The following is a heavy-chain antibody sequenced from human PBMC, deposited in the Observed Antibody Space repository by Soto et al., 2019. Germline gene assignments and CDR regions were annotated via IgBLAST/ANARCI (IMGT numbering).Heavy chain of an antibody. D-gene: IGHD5-12*01. J-gene: IGHJ4*02. V-gene: IGHV3-23*01. CDR1: GFTFSSYA. CDR3: AKAKVATIKGHYFDY. CDR2: ISGSGGST. Sequence: FLRLSCAASGFTFSSYAMSWVRQAPGKGLEWVSAISGSGGSTYYADSVKGRFTISRDNSKNTLYLQMNSLRAEDTAVYYCAKAKVATIKGHYFDYWGQGTLVTVSS.